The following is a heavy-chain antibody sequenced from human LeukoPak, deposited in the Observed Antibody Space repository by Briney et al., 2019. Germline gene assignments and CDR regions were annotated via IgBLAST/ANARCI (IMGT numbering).Heavy chain of an antibody. CDR3: AKAFSEARNTYYDFWSGCSYYFDY. Sequence: PGGSLRLSCAASGFTFSSYAMSWVRQAPGKGLEWVSAISGSGGSTYYADSVKGRFTISRDNSKNTLYLQMNSLRAEDTAVYYCAKAFSEARNTYYDFWSGCSYYFDYWGQGTLVTVSS. CDR2: ISGSGGST. J-gene: IGHJ4*02. CDR1: GFTFSSYA. V-gene: IGHV3-23*01. D-gene: IGHD3-3*01.